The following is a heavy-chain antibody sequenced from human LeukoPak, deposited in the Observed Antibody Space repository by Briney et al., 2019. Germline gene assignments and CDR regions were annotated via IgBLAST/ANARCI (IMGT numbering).Heavy chain of an antibody. V-gene: IGHV4-34*01. D-gene: IGHD3-10*01. CDR1: GGSFSGYY. CDR2: INHSGST. CDR3: ARDLGYGSGSYRIFDY. J-gene: IGHJ4*02. Sequence: SETLSLTCAVYGGSFSGYYWSWIRQPPGKGLEWIGEINHSGSTNYNPSLKSRVTIPVDTSKNQFSLKLSSVTAADTAVYYCARDLGYGSGSYRIFDYWGQGTLVTVSS.